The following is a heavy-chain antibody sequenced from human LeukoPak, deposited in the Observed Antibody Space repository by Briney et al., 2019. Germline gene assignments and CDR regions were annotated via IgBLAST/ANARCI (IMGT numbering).Heavy chain of an antibody. CDR2: ITSSSSFI. J-gene: IGHJ5*02. V-gene: IGHV3-21*04. Sequence: GGSLRLSCAASGFTFSIYSMSWVRLAPGKGLEWVASITSSSSFIYYADSVKGRSTISRDNAQNSLYLQMNSLRAEDTAVYYCAKDPDIVVVPAAIWFDPWGQGTLVTVSS. CDR1: GFTFSIYS. CDR3: AKDPDIVVVPAAIWFDP. D-gene: IGHD2-2*01.